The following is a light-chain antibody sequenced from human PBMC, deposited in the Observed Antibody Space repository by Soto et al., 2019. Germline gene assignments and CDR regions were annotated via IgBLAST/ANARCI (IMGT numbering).Light chain of an antibody. Sequence: DIQMTQSHSTLSASVGDRVTITCRASQSISSWLAWYQQKPGKAPKLLIYKASSLESGVPSRFSGSGSGTEFTLTISSLQPDDFAPYYCQQYNSYSRTFGQGTKVEIK. CDR3: QQYNSYSRT. CDR1: QSISSW. CDR2: KAS. V-gene: IGKV1-5*03. J-gene: IGKJ1*01.